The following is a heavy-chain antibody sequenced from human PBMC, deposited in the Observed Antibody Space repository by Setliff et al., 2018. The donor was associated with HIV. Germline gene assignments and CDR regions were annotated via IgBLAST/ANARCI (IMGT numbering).Heavy chain of an antibody. CDR3: ARDSRIDNWFDP. V-gene: IGHV4-31*03. CDR2: IYHSGIT. J-gene: IGHJ5*02. CDR1: GGSISSGGYY. Sequence: PSETLSLTCTVSGGSISSGGYYWSWIRQHPGKGLEWIGYIYHSGITYYNPSLKSRVTISVDTSKNQFSLKLSSVTAADTAVYYCARDSRIDNWFDPWGQGTLVTVSS.